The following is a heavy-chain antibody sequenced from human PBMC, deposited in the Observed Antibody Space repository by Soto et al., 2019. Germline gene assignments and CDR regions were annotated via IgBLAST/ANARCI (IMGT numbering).Heavy chain of an antibody. Sequence: SETLSLTCTVSGGSVSSGSYYWSWIRQPPGKGLEWIGYIYYTGSAYYNPSLKSRVTMSVDTSKNQFSLKVTSVTAADTAVYYCASGGSSNWFDPWGQGTLVTVSS. CDR3: ASGGSSNWFDP. J-gene: IGHJ5*02. D-gene: IGHD1-26*01. V-gene: IGHV4-30-4*01. CDR1: GGSVSSGSYY. CDR2: IYYTGSA.